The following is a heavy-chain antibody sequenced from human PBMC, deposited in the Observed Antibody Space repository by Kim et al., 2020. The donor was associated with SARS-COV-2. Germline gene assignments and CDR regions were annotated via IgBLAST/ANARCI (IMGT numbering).Heavy chain of an antibody. J-gene: IGHJ4*02. CDR3: AKGVINSGFDY. CDR2: RT. Sequence: RTYYSDSVKGRVTTSSDKSKNTLYLHMNSLRVEDTAVYYCAKGVINSGFDYWGQGTQVTVSS. V-gene: IGHV3-23*05. D-gene: IGHD1-26*01.